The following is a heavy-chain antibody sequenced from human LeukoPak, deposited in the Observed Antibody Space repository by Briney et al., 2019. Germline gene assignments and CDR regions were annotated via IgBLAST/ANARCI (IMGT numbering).Heavy chain of an antibody. J-gene: IGHJ4*02. D-gene: IGHD2-21*02. V-gene: IGHV3-48*01. CDR3: AKSPRVTPMGY. Sequence: GGSLRLSCSASGFTFSSYSMNWVRQAPGKGLEWVSYISSSSSTIYYADSVKGRFTISRDNAKNSLYLQMNSLRAEDTAVYYCAKSPRVTPMGYWGQGTLVTVSS. CDR1: GFTFSSYS. CDR2: ISSSSSTI.